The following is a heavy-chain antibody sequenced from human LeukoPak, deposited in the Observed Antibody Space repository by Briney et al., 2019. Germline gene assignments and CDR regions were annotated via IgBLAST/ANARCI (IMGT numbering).Heavy chain of an antibody. CDR2: ISYDGSNK. CDR1: GFTFSSYA. D-gene: IGHD3-16*02. CDR3: ARDPDDYVWGSYRYSRRLDY. J-gene: IGHJ4*02. Sequence: GGSLRLSCAASGFTFSSYAMRRVRQAPGKGLGWVAVISYDGSNKYYADSVKGRFTISRDNAKNSLYLQMNSLRAEDTAVYYCARDPDDYVWGSYRYSRRLDYWGQGTLVTVSS. V-gene: IGHV3-30-3*01.